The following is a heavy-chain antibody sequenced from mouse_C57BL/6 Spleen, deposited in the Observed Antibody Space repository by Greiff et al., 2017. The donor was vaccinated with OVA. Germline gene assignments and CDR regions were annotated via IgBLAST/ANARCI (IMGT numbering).Heavy chain of an antibody. Sequence: VQLQQPGAELVKPGASVKLSCKASGYTFTSYWMQWVKQRPGQGLEWIGEIDPSDSYTNYNQKFKGKATLTVDTSSSTAYMQLSSLTSEDSAVYYCANYGYDDWGQGTTLTVSS. CDR3: ANYGYDD. J-gene: IGHJ2*01. V-gene: IGHV1-50*01. CDR1: GYTFTSYW. D-gene: IGHD2-2*01. CDR2: IDPSDSYT.